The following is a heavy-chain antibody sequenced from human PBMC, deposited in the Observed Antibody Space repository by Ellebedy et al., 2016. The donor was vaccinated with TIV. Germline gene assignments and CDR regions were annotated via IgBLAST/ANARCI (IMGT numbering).Heavy chain of an antibody. V-gene: IGHV3-33*08. J-gene: IGHJ6*02. CDR3: AREAVTRNYYYGMDV. Sequence: GESLKISCAASGFTFSSYSMNWVRQAPGKGLEWVAVIWHDGSNKYYAESVTGRFTISRDNSKNTLYLQMNSLRAEDTGIYYCAREAVTRNYYYGMDVWGQGTTVTVFS. D-gene: IGHD4-17*01. CDR1: GFTFSSYS. CDR2: IWHDGSNK.